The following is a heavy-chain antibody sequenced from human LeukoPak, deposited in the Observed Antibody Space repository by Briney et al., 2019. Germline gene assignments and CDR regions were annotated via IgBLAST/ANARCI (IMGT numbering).Heavy chain of an antibody. CDR2: ISSSSSYI. CDR3: ARSPTLYNWFDP. V-gene: IGHV3-21*01. CDR1: GFTFSSYS. J-gene: IGHJ5*02. Sequence: GGSLRLSCAASGFTFSSYSMNWVRQAPGKGLEWVSSISSSSSYIYCADSVKGRFTISRDNAKNSLYLQMNSLRAEDTAVYYCARSPTLYNWFDPWGQGTLVTVSS.